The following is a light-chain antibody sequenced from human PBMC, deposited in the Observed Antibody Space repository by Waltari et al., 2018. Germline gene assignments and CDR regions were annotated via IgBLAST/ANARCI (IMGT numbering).Light chain of an antibody. CDR1: ALPMRY. CDR2: NEN. CDR3: QSTDSTVSYPVV. Sequence: SYELTQPPSVSVSPGQPARIPCSGAALPMRYAYWYQQKPGQAPVLLIFNENERPSAIPERFSGSSSGTTVTLTISGVQAEDEADYYCQSTDSTVSYPVVFGGGTKLTVL. J-gene: IGLJ2*01. V-gene: IGLV3-25*03.